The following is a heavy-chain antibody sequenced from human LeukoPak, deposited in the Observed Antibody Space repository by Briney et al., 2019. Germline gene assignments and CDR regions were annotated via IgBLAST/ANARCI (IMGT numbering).Heavy chain of an antibody. D-gene: IGHD7-27*01. CDR3: ARRLPGDVGLAGF. V-gene: IGHV1-8*01. CDR2: MDPNSGNT. J-gene: IGHJ4*02. CDR1: GYTFTRYH. Sequence: ASVKVSCKASGYTFTRYHINWVRQATGQGLEWMGWMDPNSGNTGDAQKFQGRITMTSNTSISTAYMELSSLKAEDTAVYYCARRLPGDVGLAGFWGQGTLVTVSS.